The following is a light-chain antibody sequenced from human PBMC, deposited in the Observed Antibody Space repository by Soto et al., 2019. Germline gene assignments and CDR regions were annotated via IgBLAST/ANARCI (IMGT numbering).Light chain of an antibody. V-gene: IGLV1-51*01. J-gene: IGLJ3*02. CDR2: DNN. CDR1: NSNVGSNG. Sequence: QSVLTQAPSLSAAPGQKVTISCSGSNSNVGSNGVSWYQQLPGTAPKLLIYDNNKRPSGIPDRFSASKSGTSATLAITGLQTGDEAHYYCGTWDTSLSALLFGGGTKVTVL. CDR3: GTWDTSLSALL.